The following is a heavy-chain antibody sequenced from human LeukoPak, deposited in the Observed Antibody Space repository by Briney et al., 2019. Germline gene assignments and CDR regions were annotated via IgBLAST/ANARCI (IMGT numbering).Heavy chain of an antibody. D-gene: IGHD5-18*01. CDR1: GYSFTSYW. V-gene: IGHV5-51*01. J-gene: IGHJ4*02. CDR2: IYPGDSDT. CDR3: ARTWDGGYSYGPVDY. Sequence: GESLQISCKGSGYSFTSYWIGWVRQMPGKGLEWMGIIYPGDSDTRYSPSFQGQVTISADKSISTAYLQWSSLRASDTAMYYCARTWDGGYSYGPVDYWGQGTLVTVSS.